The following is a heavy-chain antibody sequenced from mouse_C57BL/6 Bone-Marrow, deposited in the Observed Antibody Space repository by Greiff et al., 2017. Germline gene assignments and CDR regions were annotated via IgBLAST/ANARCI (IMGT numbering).Heavy chain of an antibody. CDR2: IYPRDGST. V-gene: IGHV1-85*01. CDR3: ARIEFDCSSGDWYFDV. CDR1: GYTFTSYD. J-gene: IGHJ1*03. Sequence: QVQLQQSGPELVKPGASVKLSCKASGYTFTSYDINWVKQRPGQGLEWIGWIYPRDGSTKYNEKFKGKATLTVDTSSSTADMELHSLKSEDSAVYFCARIEFDCSSGDWYFDVWGTGTTVTVSS. D-gene: IGHD1-1*01.